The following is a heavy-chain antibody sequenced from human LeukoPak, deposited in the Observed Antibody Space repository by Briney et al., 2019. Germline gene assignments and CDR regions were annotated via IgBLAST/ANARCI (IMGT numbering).Heavy chain of an antibody. J-gene: IGHJ4*02. V-gene: IGHV3-33*01. CDR3: ARDGEGYGFDY. CDR1: GFTFSSYG. Sequence: GGSLRLSCAASGFTFSSYGMHWVRQAPVKGLEWVAVIWYDGSNKHYADSVKGRFTISRDNSKNTLYLQMNSLRAEDTAVYYCARDGEGYGFDYWGQGTLVTVSS. D-gene: IGHD5-12*01. CDR2: IWYDGSNK.